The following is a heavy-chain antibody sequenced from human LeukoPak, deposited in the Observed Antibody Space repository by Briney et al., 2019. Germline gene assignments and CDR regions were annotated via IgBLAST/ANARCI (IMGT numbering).Heavy chain of an antibody. CDR3: ARRYDDYGDYVDAFDI. Sequence: ASVKVSCKASGYSFANYGIAWVRQAPGQRLEWMGWISAYNGNTNYAQKLQGRVTMTTDTSTSTAYMELRSLRSDDTAVYYCARRYDDYGDYVDAFDIWGQGTMVTVSS. D-gene: IGHD4-17*01. CDR1: GYSFANYG. V-gene: IGHV1-18*01. CDR2: ISAYNGNT. J-gene: IGHJ3*02.